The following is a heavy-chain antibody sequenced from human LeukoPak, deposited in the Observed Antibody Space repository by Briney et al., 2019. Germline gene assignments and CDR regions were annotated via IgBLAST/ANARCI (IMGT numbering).Heavy chain of an antibody. D-gene: IGHD3-10*01. Sequence: GGSLRLSCAASGFTFSSYAMSWVRQAPGKGLEWVSAISDSGGNTYYADSVKGRFTISRDNAKNSLYLQMNSLRAEDTAVYYCARDSEGSLDYWGQGTLVTVSS. CDR2: ISDSGGNT. CDR1: GFTFSSYA. J-gene: IGHJ4*02. V-gene: IGHV3-23*01. CDR3: ARDSEGSLDY.